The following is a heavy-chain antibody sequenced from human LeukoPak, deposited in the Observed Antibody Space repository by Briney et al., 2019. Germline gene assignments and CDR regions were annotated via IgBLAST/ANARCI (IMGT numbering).Heavy chain of an antibody. J-gene: IGHJ3*02. Sequence: GGSLRLSCAASGFTFDDYGMSWVRQAPGKGLEWVSGINWNGGSTGYADSVKGRFTISRDNAKNSLYLQMNSLRAEDTALYYCARLIVVVWLTTGAFDIWGQGTMVTVSS. V-gene: IGHV3-20*04. CDR2: INWNGGST. CDR1: GFTFDDYG. CDR3: ARLIVVVWLTTGAFDI. D-gene: IGHD3-22*01.